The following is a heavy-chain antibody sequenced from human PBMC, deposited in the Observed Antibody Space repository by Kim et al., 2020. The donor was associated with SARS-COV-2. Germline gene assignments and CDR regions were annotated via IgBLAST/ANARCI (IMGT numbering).Heavy chain of an antibody. Sequence: GGSLRLSCAASGFTFSNAWMSWVRQAPGKGLEWVGRIKSKTDGGTTDYAAPVKGRFTISRDDSKNTLYLQMNSLKTEDTAVYYCTTGLTYYYDSSGYPFDAFDIWGQGTMVTVSS. J-gene: IGHJ3*02. V-gene: IGHV3-15*01. CDR1: GFTFSNAW. D-gene: IGHD3-22*01. CDR3: TTGLTYYYDSSGYPFDAFDI. CDR2: IKSKTDGGTT.